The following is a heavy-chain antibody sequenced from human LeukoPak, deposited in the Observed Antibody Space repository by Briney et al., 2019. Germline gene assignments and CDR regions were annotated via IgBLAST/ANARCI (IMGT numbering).Heavy chain of an antibody. CDR3: SRDTYGYEDH. J-gene: IGHJ4*02. Sequence: GGSLRLSCSPSGFSLSNYWMHWVRQAPGKDLVWVSRINPDGSVTNHADSVKGRFTISRDNAKNTLYLQMNSLRVEDTAVYYCSRDTYGYEDHWGQGTLVTVSS. D-gene: IGHD3-16*01. V-gene: IGHV3-74*01. CDR1: GFSLSNYW. CDR2: INPDGSVT.